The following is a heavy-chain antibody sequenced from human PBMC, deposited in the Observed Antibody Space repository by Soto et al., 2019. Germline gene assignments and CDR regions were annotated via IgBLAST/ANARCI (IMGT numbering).Heavy chain of an antibody. CDR1: GFNVMSYW. V-gene: IGHV3-7*01. J-gene: IGHJ4*02. Sequence: VGSLRLSCAVSGFNVMSYWMSWVRQAPGKGLEWVASIKEDGSEIYYLHSVRGRFSIPRDSAGNALHLTMNYLSAEDTGVYFCARDIGFDYVNWGQGTLVTVSS. CDR3: ARDIGFDYVN. CDR2: IKEDGSEI. D-gene: IGHD3-16*01.